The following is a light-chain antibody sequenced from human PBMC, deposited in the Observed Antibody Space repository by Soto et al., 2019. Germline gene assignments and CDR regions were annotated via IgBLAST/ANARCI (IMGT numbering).Light chain of an antibody. Sequence: DIQMTQSPSTLSASVGDRVTITCRASQNIGGWLAWYQLKPGKAPKLLIYDASSLESGVPSRFSGSGSGTDFTRTISSLQPDDFATYCCQHYNNYPCTFGQGTKVEIK. CDR3: QHYNNYPCT. J-gene: IGKJ1*01. CDR2: DAS. V-gene: IGKV1-5*01. CDR1: QNIGGW.